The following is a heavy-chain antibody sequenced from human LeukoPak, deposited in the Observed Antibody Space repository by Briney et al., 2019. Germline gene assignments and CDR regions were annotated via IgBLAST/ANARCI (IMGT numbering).Heavy chain of an antibody. J-gene: IGHJ4*02. CDR1: GFTVSSNY. D-gene: IGHD2-8*01. V-gene: IGHV3-53*01. CDR2: IYSGGST. Sequence: GGSLRLSCAASGFTVSSNYMSWVRQAPGKGPEWVSVIYSGGSTYYADSVKGRFTISRDNSKNTLYLQMNSLRAEDTVVYYCARETGVYYFDYWGQGTLVTVSS. CDR3: ARETGVYYFDY.